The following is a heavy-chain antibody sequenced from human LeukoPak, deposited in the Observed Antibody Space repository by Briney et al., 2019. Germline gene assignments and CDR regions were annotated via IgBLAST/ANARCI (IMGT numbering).Heavy chain of an antibody. CDR3: ARAGSGRSPDWFDP. V-gene: IGHV3-48*03. J-gene: IGHJ5*02. Sequence: GGSLRLSCAASGFTFSSYEMNWVRQAPGKGLEWVSYVSSSGSTIYYADSVKDRFTISRDNAKNSLYLQMNSLRAEDTAVYYCARAGSGRSPDWFDPWGQGTLVTVSS. CDR2: VSSSGSTI. CDR1: GFTFSSYE. D-gene: IGHD1-26*01.